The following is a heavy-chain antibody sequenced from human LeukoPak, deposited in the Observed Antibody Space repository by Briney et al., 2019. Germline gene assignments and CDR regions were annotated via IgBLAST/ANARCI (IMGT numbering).Heavy chain of an antibody. CDR3: ASVRFLEWLLPYYYFDY. D-gene: IGHD3-3*01. CDR1: GGYISSGTHY. J-gene: IGHJ4*02. Sequence: SETLSLTCDVSGGYISSGTHYWTWIRQPPGKGLEWIGYIYHSGSTYYNPSLKSRVTISVDRSKNQFSLKLSSVTAADTAVYYCASVRFLEWLLPYYYFDYWGQGTLVTVSS. V-gene: IGHV4-30-2*01. CDR2: IYHSGST.